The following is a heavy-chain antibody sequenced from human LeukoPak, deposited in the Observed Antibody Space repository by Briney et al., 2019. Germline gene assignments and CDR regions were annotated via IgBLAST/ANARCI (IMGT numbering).Heavy chain of an antibody. D-gene: IGHD2-21*01. CDR3: ARDMLFRYYFDY. CDR1: GFTFSSYA. Sequence: GRSLRLSCAASGFTFSSYAMHWVRQAPGKGLEWVAMISYDGTNKYYADSVKGRFTISRDNSKNTLYLQMNSLRAEDTAVYYCARDMLFRYYFDYWGQGTLVTVSS. CDR2: ISYDGTNK. V-gene: IGHV3-30-3*01. J-gene: IGHJ4*02.